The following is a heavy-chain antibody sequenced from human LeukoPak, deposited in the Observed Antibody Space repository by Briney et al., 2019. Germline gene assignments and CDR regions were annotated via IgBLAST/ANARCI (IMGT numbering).Heavy chain of an antibody. J-gene: IGHJ5*02. V-gene: IGHV4-39*07. CDR1: GGSISSSSYY. CDR3: ARRGTTSVVNWFDP. D-gene: IGHD4-11*01. Sequence: SETLSLTCTVSGGSISSSSYYWGWIRQPPGKGLEWIGSIYYSGSTYYNPSLKSRVTISVDTSKNQFSLKLSSVTAADTAVYYCARRGTTSVVNWFDPWGQGTLVTVSS. CDR2: IYYSGST.